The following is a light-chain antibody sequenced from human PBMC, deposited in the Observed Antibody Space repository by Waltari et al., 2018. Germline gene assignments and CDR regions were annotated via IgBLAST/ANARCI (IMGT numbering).Light chain of an antibody. V-gene: IGLV1-47*01. Sequence: QSVLTQPPSASGTPGQRVTISCSGSSSTIARNSVYWYQQFPGTAPKVLMFKNNQRPSGVSDRFAASRSGASASLAISGLRSDDEADYYCGTWDDSLSRPVFGGGTKLTVL. CDR1: SSTIARNS. CDR3: GTWDDSLSRPV. J-gene: IGLJ3*02. CDR2: KNN.